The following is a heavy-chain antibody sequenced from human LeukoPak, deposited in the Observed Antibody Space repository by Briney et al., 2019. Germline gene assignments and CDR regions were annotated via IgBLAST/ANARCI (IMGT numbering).Heavy chain of an antibody. Sequence: ASVNVSCTASGGTFSSYAISWVRQGPGQGLEWMGGIIPIFGTANYAQKFQGRVTITTDESTRTAYMELSSLRSEDTAVYYCARAGGVGVRSLSLYYYYYMDVWGKGTTVTVSS. CDR3: ARAGGVGVRSLSLYYYYYMDV. J-gene: IGHJ6*03. V-gene: IGHV1-69*05. CDR2: IIPIFGTA. D-gene: IGHD3-3*01. CDR1: GGTFSSYA.